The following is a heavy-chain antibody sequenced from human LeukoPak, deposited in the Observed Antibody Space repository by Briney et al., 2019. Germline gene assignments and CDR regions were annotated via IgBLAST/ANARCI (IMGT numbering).Heavy chain of an antibody. Sequence: GESLKISCNAFGYSFTTYWIGWVRQVPGKGLEWMGVIYPGDSRTRYNPSFQGHVTISADKSTSTAYLQWSSLQASDTATYYRACRMLTDTWSGPWGQGTLVTVSS. D-gene: IGHD2-21*02. CDR2: IYPGDSRT. CDR1: GYSFTTYW. V-gene: IGHV5-51*01. CDR3: ACRMLTDTWSGP. J-gene: IGHJ5*02.